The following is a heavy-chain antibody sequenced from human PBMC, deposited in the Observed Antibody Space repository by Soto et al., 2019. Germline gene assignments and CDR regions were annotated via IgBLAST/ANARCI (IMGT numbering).Heavy chain of an antibody. Sequence: SVTMSLTCAVDGGSFSGYDWSWIRKPPGKGLEWIGEINHSASTNYNPSLKSRVTIPVETSKNQFSLKLSSVTAAETAVYYCARGGRFRNIAVAGIFDYWGQGTLVPVPS. CDR3: ARGGRFRNIAVAGIFDY. D-gene: IGHD6-19*01. V-gene: IGHV4-34*01. CDR2: INHSAST. CDR1: GGSFSGYD. J-gene: IGHJ4*02.